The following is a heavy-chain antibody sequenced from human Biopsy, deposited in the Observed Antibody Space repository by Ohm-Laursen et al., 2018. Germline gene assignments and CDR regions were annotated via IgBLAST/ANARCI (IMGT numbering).Heavy chain of an antibody. CDR1: GFTFNNYG. CDR3: ARDRYYGSESYYSHYNMDV. D-gene: IGHD3-10*01. CDR2: IWYDGSNK. Sequence: SSLRLSCAASGFTFNNYGIHWVRQAPGKGLEWVAVIWYDGSNKYSADSVKGRFSISRDNSKNTVYLQMNSLRAADTAVYYCARDRYYGSESYYSHYNMDVWGQGTTVSVSS. J-gene: IGHJ6*02. V-gene: IGHV3-33*08.